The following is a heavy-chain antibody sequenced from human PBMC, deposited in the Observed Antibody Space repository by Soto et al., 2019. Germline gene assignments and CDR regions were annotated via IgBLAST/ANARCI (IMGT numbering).Heavy chain of an antibody. V-gene: IGHV1-24*01. CDR1: GYTLTELS. Sequence: ASVKVSCKVSGYTLTELSIHWVRQAPGEGLEWMGGFDLENGETIYAQRFQGRVTMTEESSADTPYMELSSLRSEDTAVYYCALEVRRSNQFDHWGQGTMVTVS. D-gene: IGHD3-10*01. J-gene: IGHJ4*02. CDR2: FDLENGET. CDR3: ALEVRRSNQFDH.